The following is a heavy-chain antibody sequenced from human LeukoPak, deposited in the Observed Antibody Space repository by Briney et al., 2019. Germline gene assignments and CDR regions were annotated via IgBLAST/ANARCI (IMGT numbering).Heavy chain of an antibody. J-gene: IGHJ3*02. V-gene: IGHV1-18*01. D-gene: IGHD3-22*01. CDR3: ARPLTYYYDSNGRYAFEI. CDR2: ISAYNGDT. CDR1: GYRFSSYG. Sequence: ASVKVSCKAFGYRFSSYGIIWVRQAPGQGLEWMGWISAYNGDTNSAQKFQGRVTMTTDTSASTAYMELRSLRSDDTAVYYCARPLTYYYDSNGRYAFEIWGQGTMVAVS.